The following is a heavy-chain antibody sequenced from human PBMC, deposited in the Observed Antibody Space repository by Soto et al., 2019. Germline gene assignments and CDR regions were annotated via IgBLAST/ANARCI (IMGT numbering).Heavy chain of an antibody. J-gene: IGHJ4*02. Sequence: GGSLRLFCAASGFIFSRYSMNWVHQAPGKGLEWVSSIGTSGSYIYDTDSVKGRFTISRDNTKDSLYLQMNSLRAEDTAIYYCARGSAFIGLDYWGQGTPVTVSS. CDR2: IGTSGSYI. V-gene: IGHV3-21*01. D-gene: IGHD1-26*01. CDR3: ARGSAFIGLDY. CDR1: GFIFSRYS.